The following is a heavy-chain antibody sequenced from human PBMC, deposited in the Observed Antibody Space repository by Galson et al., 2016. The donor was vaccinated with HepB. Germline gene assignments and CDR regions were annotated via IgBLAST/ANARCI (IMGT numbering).Heavy chain of an antibody. CDR2: ISSTSEFL. V-gene: IGHV3-21*01. D-gene: IGHD5-24*01. Sequence: SLRLSCAASGLTFSSYTLRWVRQAPGKGPEWVSLISSTSEFLFYADSVTGRFTISRDNAKNSVYLQMNRLRAEDTAVDYCAIFWGDGYNSLDHWGQGTLVTVSS. J-gene: IGHJ4*02. CDR1: GLTFSSYT. CDR3: AIFWGDGYNSLDH.